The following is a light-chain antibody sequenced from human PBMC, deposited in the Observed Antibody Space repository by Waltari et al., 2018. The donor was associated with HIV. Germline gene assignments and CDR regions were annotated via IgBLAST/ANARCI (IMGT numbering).Light chain of an antibody. V-gene: IGLV2-23*01. J-gene: IGLJ2*01. CDR1: SSDFGNYNP. Sequence: QSALTQFASVSGSPGQSITIFCPRTSSDFGNYNPVSWYQQHPGKAPKLMIYEGSKRPSGVSNRFSGSKSGNTASLTISGLQAEDEADYYCCSYANSSTVFGGGTKVTVL. CDR2: EGS. CDR3: CSYANSSTV.